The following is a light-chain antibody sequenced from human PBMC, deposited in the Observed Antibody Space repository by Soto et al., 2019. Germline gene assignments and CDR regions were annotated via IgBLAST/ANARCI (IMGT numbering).Light chain of an antibody. Sequence: QSVLTPPPSVSAAPGQKVTISCSGSSSNIGGNSVSWYQQLPGTAPKLLIYDDNKRPSGIPDRFSGSKSGTSATLGITGFQTGDEADYYCGSWDSSLSADVFGTGTKVTVL. V-gene: IGLV1-51*01. CDR2: DDN. CDR1: SSNIGGNS. CDR3: GSWDSSLSADV. J-gene: IGLJ1*01.